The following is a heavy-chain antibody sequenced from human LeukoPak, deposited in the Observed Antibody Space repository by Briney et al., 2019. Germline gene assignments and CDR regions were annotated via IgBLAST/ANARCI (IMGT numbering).Heavy chain of an antibody. J-gene: IGHJ1*01. D-gene: IGHD4-17*01. Sequence: SQTLSLTCTVSGGPNSSGDYYWSWIRQPPGKGLVWIEYIYYCGSTHYNPSLTSRDTISVDTSKNQSSLKLSSVTAADTAVHYCASGIYGDDGEYFQHCGQGTLVT. V-gene: IGHV4-30-4*01. CDR2: IYYCGST. CDR1: GGPNSSGDYY. CDR3: ASGIYGDDGEYFQH.